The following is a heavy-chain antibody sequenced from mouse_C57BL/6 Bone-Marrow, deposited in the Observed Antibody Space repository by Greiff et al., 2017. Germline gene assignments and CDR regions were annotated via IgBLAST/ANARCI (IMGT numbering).Heavy chain of an antibody. V-gene: IGHV1-87*01. CDR1: YTFSRRVH. J-gene: IGHJ3*01. CDR3: SEDSAVYYGAYGSPAWFAY. Sequence: QVQLQQSGPELARPWASVKISCQAFYTFSRRVHFAIRDTNYWMQWVPQRPGQGLEWLGAIYPGSGGTSYNQKFKGKATWTANKSASTAYMQLNSLTSEDSAVYYGAYGSPAWFAYWGQGTLVTVSA. D-gene: IGHD1-1*01. CDR2: GQGLEWLG.